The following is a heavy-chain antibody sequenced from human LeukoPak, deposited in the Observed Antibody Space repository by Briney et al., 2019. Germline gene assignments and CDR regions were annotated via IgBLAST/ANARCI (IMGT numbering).Heavy chain of an antibody. CDR3: ARDRRGLDV. J-gene: IGHJ6*04. CDR2: IYYSGST. Sequence: SETLSLTCTVSGGSISSSSYYWGWIRQPPGKGLEWIGSIYYSGSTYYNPSLKSRVTISVDTSKNQFSLKLSSVTAADTAVYYCARDRRGLDVWGKGTTVTVSS. CDR1: GGSISSSSYY. V-gene: IGHV4-39*07.